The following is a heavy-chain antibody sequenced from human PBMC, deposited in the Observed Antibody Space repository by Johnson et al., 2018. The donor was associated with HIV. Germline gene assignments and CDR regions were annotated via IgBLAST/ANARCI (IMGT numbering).Heavy chain of an antibody. CDR1: GFTFSSYG. Sequence: QVQLVESGGGLVKPGGSLRLSCAASGFTFSSYGMHWVRQAPGKGLEWVAFIRYDGSNKYYADSVKGRFTISRDNSKNTLYLQMNSMRAEDTAIYYCVRGRSSMTVVDLRGGAFDIWGQGTTVTVSS. CDR3: VRGRSSMTVVDLRGGAFDI. CDR2: IRYDGSNK. V-gene: IGHV3-30*02. D-gene: IGHD3-22*01. J-gene: IGHJ3*02.